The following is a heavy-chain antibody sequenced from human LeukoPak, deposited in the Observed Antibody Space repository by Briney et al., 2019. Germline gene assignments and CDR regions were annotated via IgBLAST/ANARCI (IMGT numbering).Heavy chain of an antibody. D-gene: IGHD3-16*01. CDR3: ARGGGLDV. J-gene: IGHJ6*02. V-gene: IGHV3-7*03. Sequence: GALRLSCAASGVTFIIDWRNCARQAPEKGLEWVASINHNGNVNYYVDSVKGRFTISRDNAKNSLYLQMSNLRAEDTAVYFCARGGGLDVWGQGATVTVSS. CDR2: INHNGNVN. CDR1: GVTFIIDW.